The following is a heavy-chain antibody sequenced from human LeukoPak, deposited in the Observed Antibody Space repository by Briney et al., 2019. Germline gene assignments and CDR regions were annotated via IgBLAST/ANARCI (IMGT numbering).Heavy chain of an antibody. J-gene: IGHJ4*02. CDR2: ISGSGGST. Sequence: QTGGSLRLSCAASGFTFSSYAMSWVRQAPGKGLEWVSAISGSGGSTYYADSVKGRFTISRDNSKNTLYLQMNSLRAEDTAVYYCAKVSYHYYGSGSYVLDYWGQGTLVTVSS. V-gene: IGHV3-23*01. D-gene: IGHD3-10*01. CDR1: GFTFSSYA. CDR3: AKVSYHYYGSGSYVLDY.